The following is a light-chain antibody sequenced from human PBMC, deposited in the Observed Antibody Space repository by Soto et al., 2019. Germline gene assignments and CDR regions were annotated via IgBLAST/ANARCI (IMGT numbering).Light chain of an antibody. J-gene: IGKJ1*01. V-gene: IGKV1-5*03. Sequence: DIQMTQSPSTLSASVGDRVTITCRASQSISSWLAWYQQRPGKAPKLLIYKASSLESGVPSRFSGSGSGTKFTLTISSLQPDDFATYYCQQYNSYSETFGQGTKVDIK. CDR1: QSISSW. CDR3: QQYNSYSET. CDR2: KAS.